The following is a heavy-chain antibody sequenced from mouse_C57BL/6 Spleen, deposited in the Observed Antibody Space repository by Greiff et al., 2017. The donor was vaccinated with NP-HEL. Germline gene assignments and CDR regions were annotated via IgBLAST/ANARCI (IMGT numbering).Heavy chain of an antibody. D-gene: IGHD2-2*01. CDR2: IDPSDSYT. CDR3: ARWLPHYFDY. Sequence: QVQLQQSGAELVMPGASVKLSCKASGYTFTSYWMHWVKQRPGQGFEWIGEIDPSDSYTNYNQKFKGKSTLTVDKSSSTAYMQLSSLTSEDSAVYYCARWLPHYFDYWGQGTTLTVSS. V-gene: IGHV1-69*01. CDR1: GYTFTSYW. J-gene: IGHJ2*01.